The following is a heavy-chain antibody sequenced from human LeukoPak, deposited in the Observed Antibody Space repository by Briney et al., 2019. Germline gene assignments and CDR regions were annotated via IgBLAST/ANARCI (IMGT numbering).Heavy chain of an antibody. CDR1: GFTVSSNY. CDR3: ARDHYYDSSGYYRFDY. V-gene: IGHV3-53*01. D-gene: IGHD3-22*01. CDR2: IYSGGST. Sequence: PGGSLRLSCAASGFTVSSNYMSWVRQAPGKGLEWGSVIYSGGSTYYADSVKGRFTISRDNSKNTLYLQMNSLRAEDTAVYYCARDHYYDSSGYYRFDYWGQGTLVTVSS. J-gene: IGHJ4*02.